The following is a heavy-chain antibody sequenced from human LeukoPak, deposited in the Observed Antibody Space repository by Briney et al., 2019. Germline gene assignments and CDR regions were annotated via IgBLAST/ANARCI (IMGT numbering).Heavy chain of an antibody. Sequence: GGSLRLSCAASGFTFSSYAMSWVRQAPGKGLEWVSAISGSGGSTYYADSVKGRFTISRDNSKNTLYLQMNSLRAEDTAVYYCAKDQVVVAAPAYYGMDVWGQGTTVTDSS. CDR1: GFTFSSYA. D-gene: IGHD2-15*01. J-gene: IGHJ6*02. V-gene: IGHV3-23*01. CDR3: AKDQVVVAAPAYYGMDV. CDR2: ISGSGGST.